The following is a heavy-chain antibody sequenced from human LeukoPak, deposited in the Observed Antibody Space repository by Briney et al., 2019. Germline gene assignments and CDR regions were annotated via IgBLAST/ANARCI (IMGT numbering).Heavy chain of an antibody. V-gene: IGHV5-51*01. D-gene: IGHD6-19*01. CDR2: IYPRSSDT. J-gene: IGHJ4*02. Sequence: GESLKISCKGSGYSFTSYWIGWVRQMPGKSLERMGHIYPRSSDTRYSPSFQRQVTISVDKSISTAYLQWSSLKASDTAMYYCARPTAVAVDYWGQGTLVSVSS. CDR3: ARPTAVAVDY. CDR1: GYSFTSYW.